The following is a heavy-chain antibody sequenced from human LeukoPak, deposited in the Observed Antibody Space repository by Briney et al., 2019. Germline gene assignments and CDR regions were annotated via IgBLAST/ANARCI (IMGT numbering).Heavy chain of an antibody. J-gene: IGHJ4*02. D-gene: IGHD3-10*01. CDR2: IRWNSDLI. Sequence: GGSLRLSCAASGFTLRSYTMNWVRQAPGKGLEWVSGIRWNSDLIGYADSMKGRFTVSRDNAKNSLYLQMNSLRPEDTAFYYCARGGRRDSGDNKGDYWGQGTLVTVSS. CDR1: GFTLRSYT. CDR3: ARGGRRDSGDNKGDY. V-gene: IGHV3-9*01.